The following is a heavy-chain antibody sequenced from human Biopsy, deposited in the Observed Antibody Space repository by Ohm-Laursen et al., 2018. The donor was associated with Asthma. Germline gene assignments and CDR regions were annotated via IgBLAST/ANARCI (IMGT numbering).Heavy chain of an antibody. J-gene: IGHJ6*01. V-gene: IGHV4-30-4*08. D-gene: IGHD4-17*01. CDR1: GGYIDSHDWS. CDR3: ARVLRYGDIFFGMDV. CDR2: AHFSGST. Sequence: TLSLTWTVSGGYIDSHDWSWCWIRQSPGKGLQWLGYAHFSGSTHYNPSLERRVRMSVDTSKSQVSLSLRSVSAADTAVYFCARVLRYGDIFFGMDVGGQGTTVTVSS.